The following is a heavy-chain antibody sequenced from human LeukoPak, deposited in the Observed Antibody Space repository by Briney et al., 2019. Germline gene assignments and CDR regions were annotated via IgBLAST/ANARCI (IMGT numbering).Heavy chain of an antibody. V-gene: IGHV4-61*02. CDR3: ARGTTILFDY. CDR1: GGSISSGSYY. D-gene: IGHD3-3*01. CDR2: IYTSGST. J-gene: IGHJ4*02. Sequence: SETLSLTCTVSGGSISSGSYYWSWIRQPAGKGLEWIGRIYTSGSTNYNPSLKSRVTISVDTSKNQFSLKLSSVTAADTAVYYCARGTTILFDYWGQGTLVTVSS.